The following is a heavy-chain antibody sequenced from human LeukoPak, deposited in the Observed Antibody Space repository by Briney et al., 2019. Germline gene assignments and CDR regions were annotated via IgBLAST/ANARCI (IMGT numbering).Heavy chain of an antibody. Sequence: PGGSLRLSCTASGFTLSSFGMHWVRQAPGKGLEWVGVIWYDGSNKIYAESVKGRFTISRDNSKNTLYLQMNSLRAEDTAVYYCARDRSWGSQCYFDYWGQGTLVTVSS. CDR2: IWYDGSNK. CDR3: ARDRSWGSQCYFDY. CDR1: GFTLSSFG. V-gene: IGHV3-33*08. D-gene: IGHD7-27*01. J-gene: IGHJ4*02.